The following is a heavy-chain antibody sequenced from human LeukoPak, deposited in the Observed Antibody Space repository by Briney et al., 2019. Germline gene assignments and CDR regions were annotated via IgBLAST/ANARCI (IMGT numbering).Heavy chain of an antibody. V-gene: IGHV4-34*01. Sequence: PSETLSLTCAVYGGXFSGYYWSWIRQPPGKGLEWIGEINHSGSTNYNPSLKSRVTISVDTSKNQFSLKLSSVTAADTAVYYCAREVGSGGEAYWGQGTLVTVSS. D-gene: IGHD1-26*01. CDR2: INHSGST. J-gene: IGHJ4*02. CDR1: GGXFSGYY. CDR3: AREVGSGGEAY.